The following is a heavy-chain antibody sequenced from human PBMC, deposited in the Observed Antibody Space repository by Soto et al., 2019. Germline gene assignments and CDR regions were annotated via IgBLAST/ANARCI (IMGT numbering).Heavy chain of an antibody. CDR2: IYYSGST. CDR1: GGSIGSGDYY. CDR3: ARDLGKKSGYYYKGVDFDD. J-gene: IGHJ4*02. D-gene: IGHD3-22*01. Sequence: TLSLTCTFSGGSIGSGDYYWSWIRQPPGKGLEWIGYIYYSGSTYYNPSLKSRVTISVDTSKNQFSLKLSSVTAADTAVYYCARDLGKKSGYYYKGVDFDDWGQGPLGTV. V-gene: IGHV4-30-4*01.